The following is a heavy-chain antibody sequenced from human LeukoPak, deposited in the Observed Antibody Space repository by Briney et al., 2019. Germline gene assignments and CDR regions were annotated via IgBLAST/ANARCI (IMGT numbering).Heavy chain of an antibody. CDR1: GGTFSSYA. J-gene: IGHJ6*02. V-gene: IGHV1-18*01. CDR2: ISAYNGNT. CDR3: ARGGPTGTVDYGMDV. Sequence: ASVKVSCKASGGTFSSYAISWVRQAPGQGLEWMGWISAYNGNTNYAQRLQGRVTMTTDTSTSTAYMELRSLRSDDTAVYYCARGGPTGTVDYGMDVWGQGTTVTVSS. D-gene: IGHD1-1*01.